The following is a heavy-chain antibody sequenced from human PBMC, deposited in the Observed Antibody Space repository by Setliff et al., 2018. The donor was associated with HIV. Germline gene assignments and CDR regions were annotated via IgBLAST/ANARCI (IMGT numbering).Heavy chain of an antibody. Sequence: SETLSLTCTVSGGSISSYYWGWIRQPPGKGLEWIGSVYHTGSTHHNPSLQSRVTISADTSRHQFSLKLTSVTAADTAVYYCARDRDEISGYSESWGQGTLVTVSS. CDR1: GGSISSYY. CDR3: ARDRDEISGYSES. V-gene: IGHV4-39*02. J-gene: IGHJ4*02. CDR2: VYHTGST. D-gene: IGHD3-22*01.